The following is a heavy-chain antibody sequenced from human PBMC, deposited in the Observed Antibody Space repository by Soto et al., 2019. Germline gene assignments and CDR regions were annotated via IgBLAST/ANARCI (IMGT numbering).Heavy chain of an antibody. V-gene: IGHV2-5*02. CDR2: IYWDDDK. Sequence: QITLKESGPTLVKPTQTLTLTCTFSGFSLSTSGVGVGWIRQPPGKALEWLALIYWDDDKRYSPSLKSRFTVNKDTSKNQVVLTQTTMDPVDTAPYSCAHRPDQWGGFDYWVQGTLVTVSS. J-gene: IGHJ4*02. CDR1: GFSLSTSGVG. D-gene: IGHD1-26*01. CDR3: AHRPDQWGGFDY.